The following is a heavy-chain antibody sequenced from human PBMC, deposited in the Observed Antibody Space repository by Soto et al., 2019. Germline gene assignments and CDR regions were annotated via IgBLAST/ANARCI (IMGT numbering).Heavy chain of an antibody. CDR2: IRSKANSYAT. J-gene: IGHJ6*02. D-gene: IGHD3-10*01. CDR3: TRPGNYYGSGSYYNVFDYYYGMDV. Sequence: GGSLRLSCAASGFTFSGSAMHWVRQASGKGLEWVGRIRSKANSYATAYAASVKGRFTISRDDSKNTAYLQMNSLKTEDTAVYYCTRPGNYYGSGSYYNVFDYYYGMDVWGQGTTVTVSS. CDR1: GFTFSGSA. V-gene: IGHV3-73*01.